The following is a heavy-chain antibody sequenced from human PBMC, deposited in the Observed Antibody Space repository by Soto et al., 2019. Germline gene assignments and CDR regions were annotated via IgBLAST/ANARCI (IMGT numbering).Heavy chain of an antibody. CDR1: GFTFSSYW. Sequence: EVQLVESGGGLVQPGGSPRLSCAASGFTFSSYWMSWVRQAPGKGLEWVANIKQDGSEKYYVDSVKGRFTISRDNAKNSLYLQMNSLRAEDTAVYYCAREGTRRSGWFDYWGQGTLVTVSS. CDR3: AREGTRRSGWFDY. V-gene: IGHV3-7*01. D-gene: IGHD6-19*01. J-gene: IGHJ4*02. CDR2: IKQDGSEK.